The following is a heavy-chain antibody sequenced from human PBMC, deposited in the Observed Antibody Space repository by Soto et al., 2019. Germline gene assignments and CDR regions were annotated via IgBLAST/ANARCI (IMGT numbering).Heavy chain of an antibody. D-gene: IGHD2-15*01. Sequence: GGSLRLSCAASGFTFSSYGMHWVRRAPGKGLEWVAVIWYDGSNKYYADSVKGRFTISRDNSKNTLYLQMNSLRAEDTAVYYCARECGGSCYSYYYYYGMDVWGQGTTVTVSS. CDR3: ARECGGSCYSYYYYYGMDV. CDR2: IWYDGSNK. CDR1: GFTFSSYG. V-gene: IGHV3-33*01. J-gene: IGHJ6*02.